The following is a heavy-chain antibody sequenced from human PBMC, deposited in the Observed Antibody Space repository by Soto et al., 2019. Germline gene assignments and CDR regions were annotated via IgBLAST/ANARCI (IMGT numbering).Heavy chain of an antibody. Sequence: EVQLVESGGGLVQPGGSLRLSCAASGFTFSSYSMNWVRQAPGKGLEWVSYISSGSSSIFYADSVKGRFTISRDNAKNSLYLQMNGLRAEDTAVYYCARGGTYGDYEDRDYWGQGTLVTVSS. D-gene: IGHD4-17*01. CDR2: ISSGSSSI. CDR3: ARGGTYGDYEDRDY. J-gene: IGHJ4*02. V-gene: IGHV3-48*01. CDR1: GFTFSSYS.